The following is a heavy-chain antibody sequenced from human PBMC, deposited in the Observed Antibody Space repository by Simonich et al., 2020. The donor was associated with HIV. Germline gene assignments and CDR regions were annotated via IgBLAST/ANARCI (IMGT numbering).Heavy chain of an antibody. J-gene: IGHJ5*01. V-gene: IGHV4-34*12. CDR2: IIYGGGT. CDR3: ARGTQLPNWGYPPRHWFDS. Sequence: QVQLQQWGAGLLKPSEPLSLTCAVYGGYLSHYYWTWLRQPPGKCLEWIGDIIYGGGTNYNPALKSRVTISLDTSKNPCSRKLRSLTAADTALYYCARGTQLPNWGYPPRHWFDSWGQGTLVTVSS. D-gene: IGHD7-27*01. CDR1: GGYLSHYY.